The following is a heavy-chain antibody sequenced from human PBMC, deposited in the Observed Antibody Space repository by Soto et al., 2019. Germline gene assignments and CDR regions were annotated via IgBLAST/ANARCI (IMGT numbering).Heavy chain of an antibody. V-gene: IGHV3-53*01. CDR2: IYSGDNA. CDR1: GLTVTTSY. Sequence: VGSLRLSCAASGLTVTTSYMTWGRQAPGKGLEWVSVIYSGDNAYYADSVEGRFTVSRDSFKNTLYLHMSSLTVEDTAMYYCASESSGGFDIWGQGTLGT. CDR3: ASESSGGFDI. J-gene: IGHJ3*02. D-gene: IGHD3-10*01.